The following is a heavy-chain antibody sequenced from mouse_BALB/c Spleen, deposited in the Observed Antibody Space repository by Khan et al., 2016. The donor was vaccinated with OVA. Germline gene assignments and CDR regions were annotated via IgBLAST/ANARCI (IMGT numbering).Heavy chain of an antibody. V-gene: IGHV2-2*03. J-gene: IGHJ3*01. CDR1: GFSLTTYG. CDR3: ARNYDYDEGLAY. Sequence: QVRLQQSGPGLVQPSQSLSITCTVSGFSLTTYGVHWVRQSPGKGLEWLGVIWSGGSTDYNAAFISRLSIRKDSSKRQVFFKMNSLQFNDTAIYYCARNYDYDEGLAYWGQGTLVTVSA. D-gene: IGHD2-4*01. CDR2: IWSGGST.